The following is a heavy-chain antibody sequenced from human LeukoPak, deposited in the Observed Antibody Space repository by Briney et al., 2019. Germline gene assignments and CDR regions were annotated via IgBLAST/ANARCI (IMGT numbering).Heavy chain of an antibody. J-gene: IGHJ4*02. D-gene: IGHD5-12*01. CDR2: IYTSGST. CDR3: AKEWRRDDYFDY. CDR1: GGSISSYY. V-gene: IGHV4-4*07. Sequence: SETLSLTCTVSGGSISSYYWSWIRQPAGKGLEWIGCIYTSGSTNYNPSLKSRVTMSVDTSKNQFSLKLSSVTAADTAVYYCAKEWRRDDYFDYWGQGTLVTVSS.